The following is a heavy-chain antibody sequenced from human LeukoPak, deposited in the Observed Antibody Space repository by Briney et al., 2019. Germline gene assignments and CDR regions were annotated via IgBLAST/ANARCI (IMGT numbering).Heavy chain of an antibody. D-gene: IGHD6-13*01. CDR2: INTNTGNP. J-gene: IGHJ4*02. Sequence: ASVKVSCKASGYTFTGYYMHWVRQAPGQGLEWMGWINTNTGNPTYAQGFTGRFVFSLDTSVSTAYLQISSLKAEDTAVYYCAREGQQLVYWGQGTLVTVSS. CDR3: AREGQQLVY. V-gene: IGHV7-4-1*02. CDR1: GYTFTGYY.